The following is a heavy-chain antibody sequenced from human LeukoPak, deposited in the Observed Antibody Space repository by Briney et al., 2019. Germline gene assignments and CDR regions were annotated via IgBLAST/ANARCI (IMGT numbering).Heavy chain of an antibody. D-gene: IGHD2-21*02. J-gene: IGHJ3*02. V-gene: IGHV4-59*08. CDR3: ARSIIVVVAAGALDI. CDR2: IYHSGNT. Sequence: SETLSLTCTVSGDSISSYYWSWIRQPPGKGLEWIGYIYHSGNTNSNPSLKSRVTISVDTTKNQFSLKLSSVTAADTAVYYCARSIIVVVAAGALDIWGQGTMVTVSS. CDR1: GDSISSYY.